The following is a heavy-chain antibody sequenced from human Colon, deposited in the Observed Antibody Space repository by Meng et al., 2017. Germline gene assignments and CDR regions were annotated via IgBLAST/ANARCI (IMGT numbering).Heavy chain of an antibody. D-gene: IGHD2/OR15-2a*01. J-gene: IGHJ5*02. Sequence: VPLRESGPGLVKPSGTLSLTCAVSGAAIRGATWWSWVRQTPGKGLEWLGEIFHSGTSNYNPSLKSRVTISVDKSKNQFSLSLSSVTAADTAVYYCARRNSNNWFDPWGQGILVTVSS. CDR3: ARRNSNNWFDP. CDR2: IFHSGTS. V-gene: IGHV4-4*02. CDR1: GAAIRGATW.